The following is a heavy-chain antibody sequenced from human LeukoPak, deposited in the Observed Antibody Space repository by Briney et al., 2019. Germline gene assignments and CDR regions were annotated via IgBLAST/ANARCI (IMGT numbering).Heavy chain of an antibody. D-gene: IGHD4-17*01. CDR2: IKSKTDGGAT. Sequence: GGSLRLSCTVSGFTFSNAWMSWVRQAPGKGLEWVGRIKSKTDGGATDYAAPVKGRFTISRDDSKNTLYLQMNSLKTEDTAVYYCTTDPTTVTTNYYYYMDVWGKGTTVTVSS. J-gene: IGHJ6*03. V-gene: IGHV3-15*01. CDR3: TTDPTTVTTNYYYYMDV. CDR1: GFTFSNAW.